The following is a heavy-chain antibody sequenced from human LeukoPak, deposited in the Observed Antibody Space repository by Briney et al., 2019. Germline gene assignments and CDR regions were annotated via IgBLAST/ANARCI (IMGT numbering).Heavy chain of an antibody. J-gene: IGHJ4*02. Sequence: ASVKVSCKASGYTFTSYDINWVRQATGQGLEWMGWMNPNSGGTNYAQKFQGRVTMTRDTSISTAYMELSRLRSDDTAVYYCARGTRPYCSSTSCLGDDYFDYWGQGTLVTVSS. CDR2: MNPNSGGT. CDR3: ARGTRPYCSSTSCLGDDYFDY. CDR1: GYTFTSYD. D-gene: IGHD2-2*01. V-gene: IGHV1-2*02.